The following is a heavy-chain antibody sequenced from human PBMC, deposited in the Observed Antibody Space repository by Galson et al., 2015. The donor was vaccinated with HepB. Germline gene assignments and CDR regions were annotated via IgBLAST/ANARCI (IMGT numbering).Heavy chain of an antibody. V-gene: IGHV1-58*01. J-gene: IGHJ6*02. CDR2: IVVGSGNT. D-gene: IGHD6-6*01. CDR1: GFTFTSSA. CDR3: AAALPPSGSYYYHGAAV. Sequence: SVKVSCKASGFTFTSSAVQWVRQARGQRLEWIGWIVVGSGNTNYAQKFQERVTISRDMSTSTAYMELSSLRSEDTAVYYCAAALPPSGSYYYHGAAVSSQATAVTVSS.